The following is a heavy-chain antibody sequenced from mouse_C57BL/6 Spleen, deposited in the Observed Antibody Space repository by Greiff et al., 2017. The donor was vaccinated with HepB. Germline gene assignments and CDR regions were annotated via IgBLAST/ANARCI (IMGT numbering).Heavy chain of an antibody. CDR3: ARGDFDSSPFDY. CDR2: IYPGDGDT. D-gene: IGHD1-1*01. Sequence: QVQLQQSGAELVKPGASVKISCKASGYAFSSYWMNWVKQRPGKGLEWIGQIYPGDGDTNYNGKFKGKATLTADKSSSTAYMQLSSLTSEDSAVYFCARGDFDSSPFDYWGQGATLTVAS. J-gene: IGHJ2*01. V-gene: IGHV1-80*01. CDR1: GYAFSSYW.